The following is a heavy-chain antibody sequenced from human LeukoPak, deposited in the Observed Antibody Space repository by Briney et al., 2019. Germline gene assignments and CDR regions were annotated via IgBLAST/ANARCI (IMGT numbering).Heavy chain of an antibody. J-gene: IGHJ5*02. V-gene: IGHV4-59*01. Sequence: PSETLSLTCTVSGGSISSYYRSWIRQPPGKGLEWIGYIYYSGSTNYNPSLKSRVTISVDTSKNQFSLKLSSVTAADTAVYYCARSSPGNWFDPWGQGTLVTVSS. D-gene: IGHD6-6*01. CDR3: ARSSPGNWFDP. CDR2: IYYSGST. CDR1: GGSISSYY.